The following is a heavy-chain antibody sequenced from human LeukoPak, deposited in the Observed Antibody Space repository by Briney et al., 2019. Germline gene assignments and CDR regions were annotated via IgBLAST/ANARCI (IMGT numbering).Heavy chain of an antibody. CDR2: INHSGST. D-gene: IGHD5-18*01. Sequence: SETLSLTCTVSGGSITGRSFYWSWIRQPPGTGLEWIGEINHSGSTNYNPSLKSRVTISVDTSKNQFSLKLSSVTAADTAVYYCVSGYSYGPRIDYWGQGTLVTVSS. V-gene: IGHV4-34*01. J-gene: IGHJ4*02. CDR1: GGSITGRSFY. CDR3: VSGYSYGPRIDY.